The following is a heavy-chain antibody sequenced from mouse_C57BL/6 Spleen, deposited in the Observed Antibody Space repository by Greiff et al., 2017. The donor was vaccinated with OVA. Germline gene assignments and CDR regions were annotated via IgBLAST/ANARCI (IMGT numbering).Heavy chain of an antibody. J-gene: IGHJ3*01. CDR1: GFNIKDYY. CDR2: IDPEDGET. D-gene: IGHD1-1*01. CDR3: ASNNYGSRPFAY. Sequence: DVKLQESGAELVKPGASVKLSCTASGFNIKDYYMHWVKQRTEQGLEWIGRIDPEDGETKYAPKFQGKATITADTSSNTAYLQLSSLTSEDTAVYYCASNNYGSRPFAYWGQGTLVTVSA. V-gene: IGHV14-2*01.